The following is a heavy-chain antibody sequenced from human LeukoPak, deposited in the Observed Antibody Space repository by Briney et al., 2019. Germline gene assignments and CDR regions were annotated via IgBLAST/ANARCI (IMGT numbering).Heavy chain of an antibody. V-gene: IGHV5-51*01. Sequence: PGDSLKISCKGSGYSFTSYWIGWVRQMPGKGLEWMAVIYPGDSDTRYSPSFQGQVTISADKSITTAYLQWSSLKASDTAIYWCARRNWNGVAGYFDYWGQGTLVTVSS. CDR2: IYPGDSDT. J-gene: IGHJ4*02. CDR1: GYSFTSYW. D-gene: IGHD1-1*01. CDR3: ARRNWNGVAGYFDY.